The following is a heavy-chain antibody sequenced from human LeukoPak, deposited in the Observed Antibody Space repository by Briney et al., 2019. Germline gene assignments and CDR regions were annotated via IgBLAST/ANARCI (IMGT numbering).Heavy chain of an antibody. V-gene: IGHV1-18*01. CDR2: ISTYNGNT. CDR1: GYTFTNYG. D-gene: IGHD3-16*02. Sequence: ASVKVSCKASGYTFTNYGITWVRQAPGQGLEWMGWISTYNGNTNYVQKLQGRVTLTTDTSTSTAYMELRSLRSDDTAVYYCARGYDYVWGSYRYTGYFDYWGQGTLVTVSP. CDR3: ARGYDYVWGSYRYTGYFDY. J-gene: IGHJ4*02.